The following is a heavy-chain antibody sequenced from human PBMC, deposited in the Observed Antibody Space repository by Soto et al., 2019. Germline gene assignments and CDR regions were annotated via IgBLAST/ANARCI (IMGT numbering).Heavy chain of an antibody. CDR1: GFTFSSYS. D-gene: IGHD6-13*01. V-gene: IGHV3-48*02. CDR3: ACSSSRLNWFDP. Sequence: EVQLVESGGGLVQPGGSLRLSCAASGFTFSSYSMNWVRQAPGKGLEWVSYISSSSSTIYYADSVKGRFTISRDNAKNSLYLQMNSLRDEDTAVYYCACSSSRLNWFDPWGQGTLGTVSS. J-gene: IGHJ5*02. CDR2: ISSSSSTI.